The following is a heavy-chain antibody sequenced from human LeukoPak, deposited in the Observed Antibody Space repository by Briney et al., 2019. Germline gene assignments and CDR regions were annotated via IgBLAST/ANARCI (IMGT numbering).Heavy chain of an antibody. J-gene: IGHJ4*02. CDR1: GFTFSSYS. D-gene: IGHD5-24*01. V-gene: IGHV3-21*01. CDR2: ISSSSSYI. Sequence: PGGSLRLSCAASGFTFSSYSMNWVRQAPGKGLEWVSSISSSSSYIYYADSVKGRFTISRDNAKNSLYLQMNSLRAEDTAVYYCARTTRDGYNPDYWGQGTLVTVSS. CDR3: ARTTRDGYNPDY.